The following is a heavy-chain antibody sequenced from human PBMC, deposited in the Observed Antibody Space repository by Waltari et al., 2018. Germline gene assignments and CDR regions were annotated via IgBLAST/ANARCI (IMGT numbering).Heavy chain of an antibody. CDR1: GYMFTTYG. J-gene: IGHJ4*02. CDR2: ISGYNGNT. V-gene: IGHV1-18*01. CDR3: ASGARMYFDN. Sequence: QVQLVQSGAEVKKPGASVKVSCKASGYMFTTYGLTWVRQAPGQGLEWMGWISGYNGNTKYAQQFQGRVTMTIDTSTSTAYMELRSLRADDTAVYYCASGARMYFDNWGQGTLVTVSS. D-gene: IGHD2-15*01.